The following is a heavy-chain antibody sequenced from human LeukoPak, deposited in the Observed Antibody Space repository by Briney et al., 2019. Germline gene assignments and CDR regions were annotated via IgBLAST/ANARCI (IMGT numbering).Heavy chain of an antibody. V-gene: IGHV3-48*01. D-gene: IGHD3-3*02. CDR3: ARDYPRSFSSGY. Sequence: GGSLRLSCAASGFTFSSYSMNWVRQAPGKGLEWVSRINSNSKTIYYTDSVKGRFTIYRDNAKNSLFLQMNSLRAEDTAVYYCARDYPRSFSSGYWGQGTLVTVSS. CDR2: INSNSKTI. J-gene: IGHJ4*02. CDR1: GFTFSSYS.